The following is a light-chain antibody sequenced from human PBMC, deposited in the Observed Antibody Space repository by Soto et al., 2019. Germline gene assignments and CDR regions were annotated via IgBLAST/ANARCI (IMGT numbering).Light chain of an antibody. CDR3: QQYYSTPRT. V-gene: IGKV4-1*01. CDR2: WSS. Sequence: DIVMTQSPDSLAVSLGERATINCKSSQSALYSANNKNYLAWYQQKPGQPPKLLIYWSSTRESGVPDRFSGSKSGTDFTLTINSLQAEDVAVYYCQQYYSTPRTFGQGTKVEIK. J-gene: IGKJ1*01. CDR1: QSALYSANNKNY.